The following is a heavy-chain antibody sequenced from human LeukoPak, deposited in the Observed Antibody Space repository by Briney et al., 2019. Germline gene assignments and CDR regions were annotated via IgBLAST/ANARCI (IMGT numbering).Heavy chain of an antibody. J-gene: IGHJ4*02. CDR1: GGSMNSYY. V-gene: IGHV4-59*01. CDR2: VYYSGTT. D-gene: IGHD5-18*01. CDR3: ARGGHIYGLRYFFDY. Sequence: SETLSLTCTVSGGSMNSYYWSWIRQSPGKGLEWIAYVYYSGTTNYNPSLKSRVTISVDTSKNQFSLKMSSVTAADTAVYYCARGGHIYGLRYFFDYWGQGILVTVSS.